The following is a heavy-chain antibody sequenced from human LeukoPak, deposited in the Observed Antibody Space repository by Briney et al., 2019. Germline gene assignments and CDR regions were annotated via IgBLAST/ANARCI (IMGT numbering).Heavy chain of an antibody. Sequence: PGRSLRLSCAASGFTFSTYGMHWVRQPPGKGLEWVAVISFDGNSKYYPDSVKGRFTLSRDNSKNTLYLQMNSLRGEDTAVYYCAKDLASCCYYCGLDVWGQGTTVTVSS. CDR1: GFTFSTYG. V-gene: IGHV3-30*18. CDR2: ISFDGNSK. D-gene: IGHD2-2*01. CDR3: AKDLASCCYYCGLDV. J-gene: IGHJ6*02.